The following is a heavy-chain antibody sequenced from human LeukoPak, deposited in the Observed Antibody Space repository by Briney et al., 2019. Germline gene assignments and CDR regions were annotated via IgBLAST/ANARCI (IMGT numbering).Heavy chain of an antibody. CDR3: ASDPHETYYYDGSPHYYYYMDV. V-gene: IGHV1-69*13. D-gene: IGHD3-22*01. CDR2: IIPIFGTA. CDR1: GGTFSSYA. J-gene: IGHJ6*03. Sequence: GASVKVSCKASGGTFSSYAISWVRQAPGQGLEWMGGIIPIFGTANYAQKFQGRVTITADESTSTAYMELSSLRSEDTAVYYCASDPHETYYYDGSPHYYYYMDVWGKGTTVTVSS.